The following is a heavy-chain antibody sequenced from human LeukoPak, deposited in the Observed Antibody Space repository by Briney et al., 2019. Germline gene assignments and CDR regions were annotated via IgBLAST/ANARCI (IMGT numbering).Heavy chain of an antibody. V-gene: IGHV3-48*03. CDR2: ISSSDNTI. J-gene: IGHJ6*03. CDR3: ARDLRGFPYYYYYMDV. CDR1: GFTFSSYE. Sequence: GGSLRLSCAASGFTFSSYEMNWVRQAPGKGLEWVSYISSSDNTIYYADSVKGRFTISRDNAKTSLYLQMSSLRAEDAAIYYCARDLRGFPYYYYYMDVWGKGTTVTVSS.